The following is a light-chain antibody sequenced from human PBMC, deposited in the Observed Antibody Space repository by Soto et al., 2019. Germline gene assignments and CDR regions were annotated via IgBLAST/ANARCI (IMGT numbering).Light chain of an antibody. J-gene: IGKJ1*01. CDR3: QQSYSKWT. Sequence: DIQMTQSPSSLSASVGDRVTITCRAKESVSSYVNRYQQKPGKAPKLLIYAASSLQSGVPARFSGSGSVTDFTLTISGLQPEDFATYYCQQSYSKWTFGQGTKVEIK. CDR2: AAS. CDR1: ESVSSY. V-gene: IGKV1-39*01.